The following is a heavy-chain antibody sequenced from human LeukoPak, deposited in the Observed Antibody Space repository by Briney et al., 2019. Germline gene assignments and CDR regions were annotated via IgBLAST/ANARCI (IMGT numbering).Heavy chain of an antibody. D-gene: IGHD3-22*01. CDR3: AMPYYYDSSGYYRDAFDI. J-gene: IGHJ3*02. V-gene: IGHV1-69*13. CDR2: IIPIFGTA. Sequence: SVKVSCKASGGTFSSYAISWVRQAPGQGLEWMGGIIPIFGTANYAQKFQGRVMITADESTSTAYMELSSLRSEDTAVYYCAMPYYYDSSGYYRDAFDIWGQGTMVTVSS. CDR1: GGTFSSYA.